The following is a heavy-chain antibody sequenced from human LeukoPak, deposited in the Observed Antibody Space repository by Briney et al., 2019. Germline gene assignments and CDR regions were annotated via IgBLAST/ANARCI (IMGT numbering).Heavy chain of an antibody. D-gene: IGHD6-13*01. CDR2: IYHSGRT. CDR3: ASGQQLVDAFDI. CDR1: GYSISSGYY. J-gene: IGHJ3*02. Sequence: SETLSLTCTVSGYSISSGYYWGWIRQPPGKGLEWIGSIYHSGRTFYNPSLKSRVTISVDTSKNQFSLKLSSVTAADTAVYYCASGQQLVDAFDIWGQGTMVTVSS. V-gene: IGHV4-38-2*02.